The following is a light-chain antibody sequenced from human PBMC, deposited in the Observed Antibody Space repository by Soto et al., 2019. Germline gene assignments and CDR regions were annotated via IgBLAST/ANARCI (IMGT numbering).Light chain of an antibody. CDR2: AAS. CDR1: QSISNH. Sequence: DIQMTQSPSSLSASVEDRVIITCRASQSISNHLTWYQQKPGKAPKLLIFAASSLQSGVPSRFSGSRSGPDFTLTIISLQPEDFATYYWQQSYSSPPTFGQGTKVDIK. CDR3: QQSYSSPPT. V-gene: IGKV1-39*01. J-gene: IGKJ1*01.